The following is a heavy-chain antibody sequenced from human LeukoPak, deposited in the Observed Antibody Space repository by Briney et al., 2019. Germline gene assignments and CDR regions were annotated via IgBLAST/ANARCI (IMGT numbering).Heavy chain of an antibody. CDR3: ARDRGGTEFDY. J-gene: IGHJ4*02. CDR2: IYYSGST. CDR1: GGSISSYY. D-gene: IGHD3-10*01. V-gene: IGHV4-59*01. Sequence: SETLSLTCTVSGGSISSYYWSWIRQPPGKGLEWIGYIYYSGSTNYNPSLKSRVTISVDTSKNQFSLKLSSVTAADTAVYYCARDRGGTEFDYWGQGTLVTVSS.